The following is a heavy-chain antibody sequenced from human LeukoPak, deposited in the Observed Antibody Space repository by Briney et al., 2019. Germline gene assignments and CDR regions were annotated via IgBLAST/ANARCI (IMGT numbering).Heavy chain of an antibody. CDR1: GFTFSRYG. D-gene: IGHD6-13*01. V-gene: IGHV3-30*18. Sequence: GRSLRLSCAASGFTFSRYGMHWVRQAPGKGLEWVAVISYDGSNKYYADSVKGRFTISRDNSKNTLYLQMNSLRAEDTAVYYCAKVGPHSSSWYGLDYWGQGTLVTVSS. CDR3: AKVGPHSSSWYGLDY. CDR2: ISYDGSNK. J-gene: IGHJ4*02.